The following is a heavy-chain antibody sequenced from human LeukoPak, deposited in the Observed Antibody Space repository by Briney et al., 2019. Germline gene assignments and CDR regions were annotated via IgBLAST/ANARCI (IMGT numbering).Heavy chain of an antibody. CDR2: INHSGST. D-gene: IGHD3-22*01. CDR3: ARVGRYYYDSSGYYEPFDY. V-gene: IGHV4-34*01. CDR1: GGSFSGYY. Sequence: SETLSLTCAVYGGSFSGYYWSWIRQPPGKGLEWIGEINHSGSTNYNPSLKSRVTISVDTSKNQFSLKLSSVTAADTAVYYCARVGRYYYDSSGYYEPFDYWGQGTLVTVSS. J-gene: IGHJ4*02.